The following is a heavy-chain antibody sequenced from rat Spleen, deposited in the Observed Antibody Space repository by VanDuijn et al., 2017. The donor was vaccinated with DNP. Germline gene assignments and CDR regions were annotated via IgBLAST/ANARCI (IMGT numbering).Heavy chain of an antibody. Sequence: EVQLVESGGDLVQPGRSLKVSCVASGFTFINYWMTWIRQAPGKGLEWVATINTSGGTTYYADSVKGRFTISRDNAQNTLYLQMNSLGSEDTATYYCARVQLGYYALDAWGQGTSVTVSS. CDR1: GFTFINYW. D-gene: IGHD5-1*01. CDR2: INTSGGTT. V-gene: IGHV5-31*01. CDR3: ARVQLGYYALDA. J-gene: IGHJ4*01.